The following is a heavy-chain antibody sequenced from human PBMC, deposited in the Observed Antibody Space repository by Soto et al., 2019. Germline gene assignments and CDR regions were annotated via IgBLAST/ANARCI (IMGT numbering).Heavy chain of an antibody. Sequence: GGSLRLSCAASGFTFSSYGMHWVRQAPGKGLEWVAVIWYDGSNKYYADSVKGRFTISRDNSKNTLYLQMNSLRAEDTAVYYCAREDVRYSSSSGGYFDYWGQGTLVTVSS. CDR2: IWYDGSNK. J-gene: IGHJ4*02. V-gene: IGHV3-33*01. CDR3: AREDVRYSSSSGGYFDY. CDR1: GFTFSSYG. D-gene: IGHD6-6*01.